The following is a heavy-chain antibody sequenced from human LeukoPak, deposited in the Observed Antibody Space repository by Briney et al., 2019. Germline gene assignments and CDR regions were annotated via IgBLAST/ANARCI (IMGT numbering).Heavy chain of an antibody. CDR2: INHSGST. CDR3: ARDHYDILTGYFVDV. V-gene: IGHV4-34*01. Sequence: SETLSLTCAVYGGSFSGYYWSWIRQPPGKGLEWIGEINHSGSTNYNPSLKSRVTISVDTSKNQFSLKLSSVTAADTAVYYCARDHYDILTGYFVDVWGKGTTVTISS. D-gene: IGHD3-9*01. CDR1: GGSFSGYY. J-gene: IGHJ6*04.